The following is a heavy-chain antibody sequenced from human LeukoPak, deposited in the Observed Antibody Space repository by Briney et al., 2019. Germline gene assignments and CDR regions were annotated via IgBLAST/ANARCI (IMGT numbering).Heavy chain of an antibody. Sequence: GGSLRLSCAASGFTFSSYSMNWVRQAPGKGLEWVSSISSSSSYIYYADSVKGRFTISRDNSKNTLYLQMNSLRAEDTAVYYCAREGGIAASLGFDYWGQGTLVTVSS. V-gene: IGHV3-21*04. D-gene: IGHD6-13*01. J-gene: IGHJ4*02. CDR2: ISSSSSYI. CDR3: AREGGIAASLGFDY. CDR1: GFTFSSYS.